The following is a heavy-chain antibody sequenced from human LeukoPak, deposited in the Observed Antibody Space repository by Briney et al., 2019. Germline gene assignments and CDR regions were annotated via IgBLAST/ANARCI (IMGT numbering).Heavy chain of an antibody. CDR3: TRRPSISMKG. J-gene: IGHJ4*02. CDR1: GFTFGDYA. D-gene: IGHD6-6*01. CDR2: IRSKAYGGTT. V-gene: IGHV3-49*04. Sequence: PGGSLRLSCTASGFTFGDYAMSWVRQAPGKGLEWVAFIRSKAYGGTTEYAASVKGRFTISRDDSKSIAYLQMNSLKTEDTAVYYLTRRPSISMKGWGQGTLVTVSS.